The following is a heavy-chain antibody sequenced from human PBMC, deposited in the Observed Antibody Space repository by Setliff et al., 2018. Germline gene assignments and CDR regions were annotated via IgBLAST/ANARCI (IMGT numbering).Heavy chain of an antibody. Sequence: LSLTCNVSGVSISNYYWSWIRQPPGKGLECIGYIQKSGGTNYNPSPKSRVTISVDTSTNQFSLKLRSVTAADTAVYYCARLSWDGLRYHGLDVWGQGTTVTVS. J-gene: IGHJ6*02. CDR1: GVSISNYY. V-gene: IGHV4-59*01. CDR3: ARLSWDGLRYHGLDV. D-gene: IGHD3-10*01. CDR2: IQKSGGT.